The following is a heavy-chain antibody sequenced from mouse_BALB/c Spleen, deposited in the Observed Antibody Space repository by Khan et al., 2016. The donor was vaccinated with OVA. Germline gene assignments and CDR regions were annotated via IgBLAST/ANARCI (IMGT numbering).Heavy chain of an antibody. CDR3: ACTHFYYRYSFFDY. CDR2: ISYSGST. V-gene: IGHV3-2*02. CDR1: AYSITSDYA. Sequence: EVQLQESGPGLVKPSQSLSLTCTVTAYSITSDYAWTWFRQFPGNKLEWMGYISYSGSTSYNPSLKSRIPITRDTSKNQFFLQLISVTTEDTATYYWACTHFYYRYSFFDYWGQGTTLTVSS. D-gene: IGHD2-14*01. J-gene: IGHJ2*01.